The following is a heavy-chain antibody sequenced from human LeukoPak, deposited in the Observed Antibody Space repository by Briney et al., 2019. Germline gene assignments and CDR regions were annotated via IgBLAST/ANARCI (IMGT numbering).Heavy chain of an antibody. CDR2: ISGSGGST. CDR1: GFTFSSYA. V-gene: IGHV3-23*01. CDR3: ANSAPGDIVVVPAAADTKILFDY. J-gene: IGHJ4*02. Sequence: GGSLRLSCAASGFTFSSYAMSWVRQAPGKGLEWVSAISGSGGSTYYADSVKGRFTISRDNSKNTLYLQMNSLRAEDTAVYYCANSAPGDIVVVPAAADTKILFDYWGQGTLVTVSS. D-gene: IGHD2-2*01.